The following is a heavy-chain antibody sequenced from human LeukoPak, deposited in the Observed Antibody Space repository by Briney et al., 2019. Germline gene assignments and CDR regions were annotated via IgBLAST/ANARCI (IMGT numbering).Heavy chain of an antibody. Sequence: ASVKVSCKASGYTFTSYYMHWVRQAPGQGLEWVGLINPSGGSTSYAQKFQGRVTMTRDTSTSTVYMELSSLRSEDTAVYYCARDALGSSSWSGWFDPWGQGTLVTVSS. D-gene: IGHD6-13*01. CDR3: ARDALGSSSWSGWFDP. CDR1: GYTFTSYY. J-gene: IGHJ5*02. CDR2: INPSGGST. V-gene: IGHV1-46*01.